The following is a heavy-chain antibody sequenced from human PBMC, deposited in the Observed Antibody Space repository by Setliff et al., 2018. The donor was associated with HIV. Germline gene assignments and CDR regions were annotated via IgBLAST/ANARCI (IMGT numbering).Heavy chain of an antibody. D-gene: IGHD1-26*01. Sequence: ASVKVSCKASGYTFSSYGISWVRQAPGQGLEWVGWIHTNTGDPTYAQGFTGRFVFSFDTSVSTAYLQINSLKAEDTAMYYCARVGSYWSTFDYWGQGALVTVSS. CDR2: IHTNTGDP. CDR1: GYTFSSYG. CDR3: ARVGSYWSTFDY. V-gene: IGHV7-4-1*02. J-gene: IGHJ4*02.